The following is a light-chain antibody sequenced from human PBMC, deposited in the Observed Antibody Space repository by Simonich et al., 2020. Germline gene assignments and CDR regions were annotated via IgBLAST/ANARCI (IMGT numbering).Light chain of an antibody. CDR2: KFY. CDR1: QSLVHSDGNTY. V-gene: IGKV2-30*02. J-gene: IGKJ1*01. Sequence: DVVMTQSPLSLPVTLGQPASISCRSSQSLVHSDGNTYLNWFQQRPGQSPRRLIYKFYNRDSGVPDRFSGSGSGTDFTLKISRVEAEDVGVYYCMQGTHWPPWTFGQGTKVEIK. CDR3: MQGTHWPPWT.